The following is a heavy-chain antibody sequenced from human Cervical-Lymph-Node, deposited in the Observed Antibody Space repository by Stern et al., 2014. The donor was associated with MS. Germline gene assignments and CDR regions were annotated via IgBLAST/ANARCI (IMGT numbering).Heavy chain of an antibody. J-gene: IGHJ3*02. Sequence: QITLKESGPTLVKPTETLRLTCTFSGFSLRTNGVAVGWIRQTPGKALEFLALIYWDGDKRYNPSLKRRLTITTDTSQSQVVLKMTSLDPVDTATYYCVYAPHGDFLEDAFDIWGQGTMVTVSS. CDR2: IYWDGDK. CDR1: GFSLRTNGVA. CDR3: VYAPHGDFLEDAFDI. V-gene: IGHV2-5*02. D-gene: IGHD4-17*01.